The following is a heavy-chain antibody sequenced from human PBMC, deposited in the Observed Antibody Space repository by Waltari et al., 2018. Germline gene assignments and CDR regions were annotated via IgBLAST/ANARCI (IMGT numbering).Heavy chain of an antibody. V-gene: IGHV4-38-2*01. Sequence: QVQLQESGPGLVKPSETLSLTCAVSGYSISNGYYWGWIRQPPGKGLEWIGTVYHRGNPYYNPSFTSRVTMSVDTSKNQFSLKLSSVTAADTAVYYCARFVPRVGFAIPVAGIDYWGQGTLVTVSS. CDR2: VYHRGNP. CDR3: ARFVPRVGFAIPVAGIDY. D-gene: IGHD6-13*01. J-gene: IGHJ4*02. CDR1: GYSISNGYY.